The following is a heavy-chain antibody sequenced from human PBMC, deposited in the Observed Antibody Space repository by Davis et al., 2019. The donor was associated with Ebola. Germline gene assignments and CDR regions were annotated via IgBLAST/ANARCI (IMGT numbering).Heavy chain of an antibody. D-gene: IGHD6-19*01. CDR2: IIPIFGPA. Sequence: SVKVSCKASGGTFSTYAISWVRQAPGQGLEWMGGIIPIFGPANYAQKFQDRVTITADESTSTAYMELSSLRSEDTAVYYCAREGGYSSGWPYFDKWGQGTLVTVSS. CDR1: GGTFSTYA. CDR3: AREGGYSSGWPYFDK. V-gene: IGHV1-69*13. J-gene: IGHJ4*02.